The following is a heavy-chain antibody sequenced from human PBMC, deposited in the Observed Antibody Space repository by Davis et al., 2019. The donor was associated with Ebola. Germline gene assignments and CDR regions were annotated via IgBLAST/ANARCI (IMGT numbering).Heavy chain of an antibody. D-gene: IGHD2-21*02. V-gene: IGHV1-69*06. CDR3: ARGPSVATAHYFDY. Sequence: SVKVSCKASGNTINTYTIDWMRQAPGQGLEWMGGIIPIFGPTNYAQKFRGRVMITADKSTRIAYMELSSLGSEDTAVYYCARGPSVATAHYFDYWGQGTLVTVSS. CDR1: GNTINTYT. J-gene: IGHJ4*02. CDR2: IIPIFGPT.